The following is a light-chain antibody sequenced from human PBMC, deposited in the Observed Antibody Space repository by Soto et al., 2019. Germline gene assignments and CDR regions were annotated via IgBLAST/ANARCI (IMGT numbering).Light chain of an antibody. CDR2: GSS. CDR3: QQYGSSPIT. J-gene: IGKJ5*01. V-gene: IGKV3-20*01. CDR1: QSITSSN. Sequence: EIVLTQSPGTLSLSPGERATLSCRASQSITSSNLDWYQQKPGQAPRLLIYGSSSRGTGTPDRFSGSGSGTDFTLTISRLEPQDFAVYYCQQYGSSPITFGQGTRLEIK.